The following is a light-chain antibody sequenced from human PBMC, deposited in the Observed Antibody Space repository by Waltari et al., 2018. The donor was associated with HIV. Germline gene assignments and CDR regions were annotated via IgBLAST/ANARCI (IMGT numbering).Light chain of an antibody. CDR2: EVI. J-gene: IGLJ2*01. CDR1: SSLFGLSNS. V-gene: IGLV2-14*01. Sequence: HSALTQPASVSAFPGQSITISCTGTSSLFGLSNSVSWYQQHPGNVPKVIISEVISRPSGVSNRFSGSKSGNTASLTISGLQPEDEADYYCTSYTSNDTLLFGGGTKVTVL. CDR3: TSYTSNDTLL.